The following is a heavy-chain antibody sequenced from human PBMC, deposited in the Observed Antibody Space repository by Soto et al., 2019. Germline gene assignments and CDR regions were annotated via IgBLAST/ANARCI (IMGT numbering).Heavy chain of an antibody. CDR2: INHSGST. CDR1: GGSFSGYY. Sequence: PSETLSLTCAVYGGSFSGYYWSWIRQPPGKGLEWIGEINHSGSTNYNPSLKSRVTMSVNTSKNQFSLKLSSVTAADTAVYYCERGWGAGAGFIDYWGQGTLVTVSS. CDR3: ERGWGAGAGFIDY. J-gene: IGHJ4*02. D-gene: IGHD6-19*01. V-gene: IGHV4-34*01.